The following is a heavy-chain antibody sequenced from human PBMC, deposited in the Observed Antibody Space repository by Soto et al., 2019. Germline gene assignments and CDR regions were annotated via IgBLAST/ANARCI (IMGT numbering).Heavy chain of an antibody. CDR3: ARALLGPMAFDM. CDR1: GFIFTNYW. V-gene: IGHV3-7*03. J-gene: IGHJ3*02. CDR2: INHDGSET. D-gene: IGHD7-27*01. Sequence: EVQLVETGGDLVQPGGSLRLSCAASGFIFTNYWMTWVRQAPGKGLEWVANINHDGSETYYLDSVKGRFAISRDNAKNSLFLQKNSLRDEDTAIYYCARALLGPMAFDMWGHGTLVAVSS.